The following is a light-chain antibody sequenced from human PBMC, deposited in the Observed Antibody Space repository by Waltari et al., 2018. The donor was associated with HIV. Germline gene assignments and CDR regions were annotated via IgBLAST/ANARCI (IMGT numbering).Light chain of an antibody. Sequence: QSVLTQPPSVSAAPGQKVTIPCSGGSPNVGARYFSWYQQLPGAPPKLLIFDDDQRPSGIPDRFSGSKSGTSATLGITGLQTGDEADYYCATWDNRLTTVLFGGGTKLTVL. J-gene: IGLJ2*01. CDR2: DDD. CDR3: ATWDNRLTTVL. CDR1: SPNVGARY. V-gene: IGLV1-51*01.